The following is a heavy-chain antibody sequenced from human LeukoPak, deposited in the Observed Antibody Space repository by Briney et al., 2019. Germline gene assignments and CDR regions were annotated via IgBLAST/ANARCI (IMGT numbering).Heavy chain of an antibody. CDR3: AREGGDLLGETAPRDYYYYGMDV. Sequence: GGSLRLSCAASGFAVSSNYMSWVRQAPGKGLEWVSVIYSGGSTYYADSVKGRFTISRDNSKNTLYLQMNGLRAEDTAVYYCAREGGDLLGETAPRDYYYYGMDVWGQGTTVTVPS. CDR1: GFAVSSNY. V-gene: IGHV3-66*01. D-gene: IGHD5-18*01. CDR2: IYSGGST. J-gene: IGHJ6*02.